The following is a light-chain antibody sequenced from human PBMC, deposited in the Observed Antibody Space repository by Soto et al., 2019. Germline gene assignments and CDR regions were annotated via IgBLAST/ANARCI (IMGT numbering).Light chain of an antibody. V-gene: IGKV4-1*01. J-gene: IGKJ1*01. CDR2: WAS. Sequence: DIVMTQSPDSLAVSLGERATINCKSSQSVLFSSNNRNYLAWYQQKPGQPPKLLIYWASTRESGVPDRFSGSGSGTDFTLTTSSLQAADVAVYYCQQYYSPPWTFGQGTKVEIK. CDR3: QQYYSPPWT. CDR1: QSVLFSSNNRNY.